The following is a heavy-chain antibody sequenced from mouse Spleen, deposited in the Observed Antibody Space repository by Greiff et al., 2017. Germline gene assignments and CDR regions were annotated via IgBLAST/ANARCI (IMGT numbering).Heavy chain of an antibody. CDR2: IDPSDSYT. CDR3: ARPDSSGYEFAY. Sequence: VQLQQPGAELVMPGASVKLSCKASGYTFTSYWMHWVKQRPGQGLEWIGEIDPSDSYTNYNQKFKGKATLTVDKSSSTAYMQLSSLTSEDSAVYYCARPDSSGYEFAYWGQGTLVTVSA. D-gene: IGHD3-2*01. J-gene: IGHJ3*01. CDR1: GYTFTSYW. V-gene: IGHV1-69*01.